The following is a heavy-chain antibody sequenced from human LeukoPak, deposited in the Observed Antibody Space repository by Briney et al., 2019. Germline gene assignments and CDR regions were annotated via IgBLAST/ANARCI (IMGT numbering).Heavy chain of an antibody. J-gene: IGHJ5*02. CDR3: ARNIAAVNWFDP. CDR1: GGSISSGSYY. CDR2: IYTSGST. V-gene: IGHV4-61*02. Sequence: SSQTLSLTCTVSGGSISSGSYYWSWIRQPAGKGLEWLGCIYTSGSTNYNPSLKSRVTISVDTSKNQFSLKLSSVTAADTAVYYCARNIAAVNWFDPWGQGTLVTVSS. D-gene: IGHD6-13*01.